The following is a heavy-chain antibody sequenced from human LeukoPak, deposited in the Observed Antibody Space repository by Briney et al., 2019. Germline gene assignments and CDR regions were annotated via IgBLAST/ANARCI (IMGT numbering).Heavy chain of an antibody. J-gene: IGHJ5*02. CDR1: GYTFTSYD. V-gene: IGHV1-8*01. Sequence: ASVKVSCKASGYTFTSYDINWVRQATGQGLEWMGWMNINSGSTGYAQKFQGRVTMTRNTSISTANMELSGLKSEDTALYYCVREMRFCRGGSCYRWFDPWGQGTLVTVSS. CDR3: VREMRFCRGGSCYRWFDP. D-gene: IGHD2-15*01. CDR2: MNINSGST.